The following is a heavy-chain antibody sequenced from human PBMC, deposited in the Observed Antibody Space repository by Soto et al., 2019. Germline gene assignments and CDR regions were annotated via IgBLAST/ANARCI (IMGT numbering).Heavy chain of an antibody. CDR1: GGSISSSSYY. D-gene: IGHD6-6*01. Sequence: SETLSLTCPVSGGSISSSSYYWGWIRQPPGEGLEWIGSLYYRGSTYYNQSLKSQVNISVDTSKNLFSLTLNSVTAADTAVYYCAREVGEVDYSSSSDALDIWGQGTMVT. V-gene: IGHV4-39*02. CDR2: LYYRGST. J-gene: IGHJ3*02. CDR3: AREVGEVDYSSSSDALDI.